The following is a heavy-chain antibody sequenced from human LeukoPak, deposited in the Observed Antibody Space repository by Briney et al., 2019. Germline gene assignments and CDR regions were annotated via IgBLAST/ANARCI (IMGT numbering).Heavy chain of an antibody. Sequence: KPSETLSLTCTVSGDSIRNYYWSWIRQPAGKGLERIGRINTSGNSNYNPSLGSRVTMSVDTSKNQFSLNLSSVTAADTAVYYCAREGGGPRWLDPWGQGPLVTVSS. CDR1: GDSIRNYY. D-gene: IGHD6-25*01. V-gene: IGHV4-4*07. CDR3: AREGGGPRWLDP. CDR2: INTSGNS. J-gene: IGHJ5*02.